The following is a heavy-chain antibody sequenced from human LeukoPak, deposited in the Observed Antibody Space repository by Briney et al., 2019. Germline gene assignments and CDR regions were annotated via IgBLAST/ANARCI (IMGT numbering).Heavy chain of an antibody. J-gene: IGHJ4*02. CDR3: ARVVTGYHYYFDY. CDR1: GGSISSYY. D-gene: IGHD3-9*01. CDR2: IYYSGST. V-gene: IGHV4-59*01. Sequence: SETLSLTCTVSGGSISSYYRSWIRQPPGKGLEWIGYIYYSGSTNYNPSLKSRVTISVDTSKNQFSLKLSSVTAADTAVYYCARVVTGYHYYFDYWGQGTLVTVSS.